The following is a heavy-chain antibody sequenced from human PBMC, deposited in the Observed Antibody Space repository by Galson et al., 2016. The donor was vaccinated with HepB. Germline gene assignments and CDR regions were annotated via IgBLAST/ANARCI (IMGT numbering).Heavy chain of an antibody. CDR3: AEGYSSLRRFFDY. Sequence: SLRLSCAASGFSVSRNYIGWVRQAPGKGLEWVSLIYSAGSTYYADSVQGRFIISRDNSKNTLYLQMNSLRVEDTAVYYCAEGYSSLRRFFDYWGQGTQVTVSS. J-gene: IGHJ4*02. V-gene: IGHV3-53*01. CDR2: IYSAGST. D-gene: IGHD1-26*01. CDR1: GFSVSRNY.